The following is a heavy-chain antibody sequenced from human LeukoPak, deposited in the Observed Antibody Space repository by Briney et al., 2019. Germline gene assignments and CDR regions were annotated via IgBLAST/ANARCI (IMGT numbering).Heavy chain of an antibody. V-gene: IGHV1-2*02. CDR3: AREEYYDFWSGYYTLRAFDI. CDR2: INPNSGGT. J-gene: IGHJ3*02. D-gene: IGHD3-3*01. CDR1: GYPFTGYY. Sequence: ASVKVSCKASGYPFTGYYMHWVRQAPGQGLEWMGWINPNSGGTNYAQKFQGRVTMTRDTSITTAYMELSRLRSDDTAVYYCAREEYYDFWSGYYTLRAFDIWGQGTMVTVSS.